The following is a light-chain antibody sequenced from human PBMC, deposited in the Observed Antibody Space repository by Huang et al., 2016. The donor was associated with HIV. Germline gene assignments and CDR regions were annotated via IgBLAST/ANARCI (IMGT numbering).Light chain of an antibody. Sequence: DIQMTQSPFSLSASIGDRVTITCRASQPISNSLAWYQQKPGQAPKLLLYAASRLKSGVPSRCSGSGSGTTYTLTISSLLPEDFATYYCQQYFTTPPWTFGQGTKLEIK. J-gene: IGKJ2*01. CDR1: QPISNS. V-gene: IGKV1-NL1*01. CDR3: QQYFTTPPWT. CDR2: AAS.